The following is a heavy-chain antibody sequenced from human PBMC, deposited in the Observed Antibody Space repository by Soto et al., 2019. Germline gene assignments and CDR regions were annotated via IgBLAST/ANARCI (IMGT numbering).Heavy chain of an antibody. CDR3: ARLIRGYFDY. D-gene: IGHD3-3*01. J-gene: IGHJ4*02. CDR2: IYYSGST. Sequence: SATLSLTCTVSGGSISSSSYYWGWIRRPPGKGLEWIGSIYYSGSTYYNPSLKSRVTISVDTSKNQFSLKLSSVTAADTAVYYCARLIRGYFDYWGQGTLVTVSS. CDR1: GGSISSSSYY. V-gene: IGHV4-39*01.